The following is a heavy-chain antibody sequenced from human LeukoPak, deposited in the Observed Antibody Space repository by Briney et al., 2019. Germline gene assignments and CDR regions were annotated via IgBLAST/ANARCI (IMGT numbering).Heavy chain of an antibody. J-gene: IGHJ4*02. CDR1: GFTFGGYG. Sequence: GGSMRLSCAGSGFTFGGYGMHWFRQTPGKGLEWVAVIAYDGSRAFYADSVKGRFTISRDNSKNTMSVQMDDLRAEDTAVYYCTRYNNDHFDYWGQGTLVTVSS. D-gene: IGHD1-14*01. CDR3: TRYNNDHFDY. V-gene: IGHV3-33*01. CDR2: IAYDGSRA.